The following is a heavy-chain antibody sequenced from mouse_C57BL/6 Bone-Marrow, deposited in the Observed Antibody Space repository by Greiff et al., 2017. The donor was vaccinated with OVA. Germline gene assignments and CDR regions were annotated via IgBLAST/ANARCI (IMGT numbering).Heavy chain of an antibody. CDR2: IYPRSGNT. Sequence: VQLQQSGAELARPGASVKLSCKASGYTFTSYGISWVKQRTGQGLEWIGEIYPRSGNTYYNEKFKGKATLTADKSSSTAYMELRSLTSEDSAVYFCARRELYGLYFDVWGTGTTVTVSS. D-gene: IGHD1-1*01. V-gene: IGHV1-81*01. J-gene: IGHJ1*03. CDR1: GYTFTSYG. CDR3: ARRELYGLYFDV.